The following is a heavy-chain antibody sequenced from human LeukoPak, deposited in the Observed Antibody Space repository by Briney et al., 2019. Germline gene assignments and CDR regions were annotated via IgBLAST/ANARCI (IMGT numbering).Heavy chain of an antibody. Sequence: GGSLRLSCAASGFTFSNYGMHWVRQAPGKGLEWVAFIRYDGSNKYYADSVKGRFTISRDNSKNTLYLQMNSLRAEDTAVYYCAKGGMDYYDSSGYQESFDYWGQGTLVTVSS. V-gene: IGHV3-30*02. J-gene: IGHJ4*02. CDR3: AKGGMDYYDSSGYQESFDY. CDR2: IRYDGSNK. CDR1: GFTFSNYG. D-gene: IGHD3-22*01.